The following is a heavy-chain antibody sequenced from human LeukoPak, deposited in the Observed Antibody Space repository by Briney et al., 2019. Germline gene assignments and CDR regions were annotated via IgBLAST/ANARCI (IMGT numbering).Heavy chain of an antibody. J-gene: IGHJ4*02. D-gene: IGHD6-13*01. CDR1: GGSFSGYY. CDR2: INHSGST. CDR3: ARSRTYSSSWYY. Sequence: SETLSLTCAVYGGSFSGYYWSWIRQPPGKGLEWIGEINHSGSTNYNPSLKSRVTISVDTSKNQFSLKLSSVTAADAAVYYCARSRTYSSSWYYWGQGTLVTVSS. V-gene: IGHV4-34*01.